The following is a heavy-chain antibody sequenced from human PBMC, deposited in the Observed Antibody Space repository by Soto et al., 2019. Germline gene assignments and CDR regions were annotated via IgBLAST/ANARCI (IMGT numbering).Heavy chain of an antibody. J-gene: IGHJ5*02. CDR2: INPSGGST. CDR3: ARVGHSWGNWFDP. CDR1: GYTFTSYY. Sequence: GASVTVSCKDSGYTFTSYYMHWVRQAPGQGLEWMGIINPSGGSTSYAQKFQGRVTMTRDTSTSTVYMELSSLRSEDTAVYYCARVGHSWGNWFDPWGQGTLVTVSS. D-gene: IGHD3-16*01. V-gene: IGHV1-46*03.